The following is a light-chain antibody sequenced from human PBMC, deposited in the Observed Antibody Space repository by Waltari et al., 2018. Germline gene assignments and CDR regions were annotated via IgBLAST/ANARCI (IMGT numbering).Light chain of an antibody. Sequence: DIVMTQSPDSLAVSLGEAATIHCKPSHSVLYYSNNKNYLAWYQQKPGQPPKLLIYWASTRESGVPYRFSGSGSGTDFTLTISSLQAEDVAVYYCQQYYSSPLTFGGGTKVEIK. V-gene: IGKV4-1*01. CDR1: HSVLYYSNNKNY. CDR2: WAS. J-gene: IGKJ4*01. CDR3: QQYYSSPLT.